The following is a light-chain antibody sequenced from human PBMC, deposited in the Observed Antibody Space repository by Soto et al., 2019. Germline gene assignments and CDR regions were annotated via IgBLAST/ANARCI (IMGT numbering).Light chain of an antibody. Sequence: EIVLTQSPGTLSLSPGERATLSCRASQSVSNSYLAWYQQKPGQAPRLLIYGASSRATGIPDRFSGSGSGTDFALTISRLEPEDFAVYYCQQYHNWPPQYTFGQGTKLQIK. CDR1: QSVSNSY. V-gene: IGKV3-20*01. CDR2: GAS. J-gene: IGKJ2*01. CDR3: QQYHNWPPQYT.